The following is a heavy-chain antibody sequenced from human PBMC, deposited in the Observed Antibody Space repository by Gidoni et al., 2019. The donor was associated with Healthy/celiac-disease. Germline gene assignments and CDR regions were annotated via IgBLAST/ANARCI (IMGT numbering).Heavy chain of an antibody. CDR1: GFPFSSYG. CDR3: ARDGPWASFYGGSYFDY. CDR2: IWYDGSNK. D-gene: IGHD4-17*01. V-gene: IGHV3-33*01. Sequence: QVQLVESGGGVVQPGRSLRLSCAASGFPFSSYGMHWVRQAPGKGLEWVAVIWYDGSNKYYADSVKGRFTISRDNSKNTLYLQMNSLRAEDTAVYYCARDGPWASFYGGSYFDYWGQGTLVTVSS. J-gene: IGHJ4*02.